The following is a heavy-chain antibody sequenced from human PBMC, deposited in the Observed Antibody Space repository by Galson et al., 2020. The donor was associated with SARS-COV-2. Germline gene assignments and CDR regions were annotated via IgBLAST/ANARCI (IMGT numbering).Heavy chain of an antibody. Sequence: SETLSLTCTVSGGSISSGGYYWSWIRQHPGKGLEWIGYIYYSGSTYYNPSLKSRVTISVDTSKNQFSLKLSSVTAADTAVYYCARDRFVGRPNTSRYYYYYGMDVGGQGTTVTVSS. CDR2: IYYSGST. D-gene: IGHD3-3*01. J-gene: IGHJ6*02. CDR3: ARDRFVGRPNTSRYYYYYGMDV. CDR1: GGSISSGGYY. V-gene: IGHV4-31*03.